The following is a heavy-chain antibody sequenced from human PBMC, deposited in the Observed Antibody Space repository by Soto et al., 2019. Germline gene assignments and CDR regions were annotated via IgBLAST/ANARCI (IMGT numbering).Heavy chain of an antibody. J-gene: IGHJ6*02. CDR1: SGPDRSHN. V-gene: IGHV4-59*08. CDR3: VRQGIDCLHGLVDV. CDR2: VYYTGDT. D-gene: IGHD2-21*02. Sequence: QVQLQQSGPRLVKPSETLSLTCTVSSGPDRSHNWGWIRQPPGRGLEWIGYVYYTGDTAYNPSLRGRFTISADPPTNDISLTLTSVTAADTAVYYCVRQGIDCLHGLVDVWGQGTTVSVSS.